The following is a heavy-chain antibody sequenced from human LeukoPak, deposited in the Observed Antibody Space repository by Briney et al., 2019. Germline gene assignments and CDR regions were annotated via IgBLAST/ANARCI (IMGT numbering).Heavy chain of an antibody. CDR3: ARDPPRIAAAGDDAFDI. V-gene: IGHV3-48*01. Sequence: GSLRLSCAASGFTFSSYSMNWVRQAPGKGLEWVSYISISSSTIYYADSVKGRFTISRDNAKNSLYLQMSSLRAEDTAVYYCARDPPRIAAAGDDAFDIWGQGTMVTVSS. D-gene: IGHD6-13*01. CDR1: GFTFSSYS. J-gene: IGHJ3*02. CDR2: ISISSSTI.